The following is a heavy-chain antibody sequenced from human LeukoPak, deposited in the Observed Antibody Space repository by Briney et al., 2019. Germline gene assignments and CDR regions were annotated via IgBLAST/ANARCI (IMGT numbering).Heavy chain of an antibody. D-gene: IGHD2-2*01. Sequence: GGSLRLSCAVSGFTFSDYAMHWVRQAPGKGLEWVASIQSNGNEKYSSDSLKGRFTISRDNSKNTLYLQMNTVRPEDTAVLYCARGVTSWPQGPYHFDYWGQGILITVSS. J-gene: IGHJ4*02. CDR2: IQSNGNEK. CDR3: ARGVTSWPQGPYHFDY. CDR1: GFTFSDYA. V-gene: IGHV3-30*02.